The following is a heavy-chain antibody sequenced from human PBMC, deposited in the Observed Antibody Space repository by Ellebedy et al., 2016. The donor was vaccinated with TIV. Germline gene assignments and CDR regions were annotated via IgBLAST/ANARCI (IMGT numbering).Heavy chain of an antibody. V-gene: IGHV3-30*03. D-gene: IGHD3-9*01. J-gene: IGHJ4*02. Sequence: GESLKISCAASGFTFSSYWMNWVRQAPGKGLEWVAVISYDGSNKYYADSVKGRFTISRDNSKNTLYLQMNSLRAEDTAVYYCSRVDDNDILTGPIDSWGQGTLVTVSS. CDR3: SRVDDNDILTGPIDS. CDR1: GFTFSSYW. CDR2: ISYDGSNK.